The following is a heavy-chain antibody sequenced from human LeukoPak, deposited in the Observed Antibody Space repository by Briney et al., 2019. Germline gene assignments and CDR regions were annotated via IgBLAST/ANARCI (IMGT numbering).Heavy chain of an antibody. CDR1: GGSITQTNW. CDR2: VHLDGRT. V-gene: IGHV4-4*02. CDR3: AREGGFYRPLDY. Sequence: SETLSLTCDVSGGSITQTNWTWVRQPPGKGLEWIGEVHLDGRTNYNPSLKSRLIMSVDLPENHISLKLTSVTAADTAVYYCAREGGFYRPLDYSGQGTLVTVSS. J-gene: IGHJ4*02. D-gene: IGHD3-3*01.